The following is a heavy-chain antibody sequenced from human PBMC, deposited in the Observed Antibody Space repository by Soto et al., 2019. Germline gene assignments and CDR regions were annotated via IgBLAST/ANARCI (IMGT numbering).Heavy chain of an antibody. Sequence: GGSLRLSCAASGFTFSDYYMSWIRQAPGKGLEWVSYISSSGSSTYYADSVKGRFTISRDNSKNTLYLQMNSLRAEDTAVYYCAKDYGGKRGVAFDIWGQGTMVTVSS. V-gene: IGHV3-11*01. CDR2: ISSSGSST. CDR1: GFTFSDYY. J-gene: IGHJ3*02. D-gene: IGHD4-17*01. CDR3: AKDYGGKRGVAFDI.